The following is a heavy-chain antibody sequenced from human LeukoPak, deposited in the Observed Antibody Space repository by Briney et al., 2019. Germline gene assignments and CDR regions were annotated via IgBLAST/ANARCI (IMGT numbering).Heavy chain of an antibody. CDR2: ISYEGSTK. J-gene: IGHJ4*02. Sequence: PGGSLRLSCAASGFTFSSYAMHWVRQAPGRGLEWVSLISYEGSTKYYADSVRGRFSISRDNSKNTLSLQMNSLTAEDTAAYYCARDSGLYSGDASLAYWGQGTLVAVS. D-gene: IGHD5-12*01. CDR3: ARDSGLYSGDASLAY. CDR1: GFTFSSYA. V-gene: IGHV3-30-3*01.